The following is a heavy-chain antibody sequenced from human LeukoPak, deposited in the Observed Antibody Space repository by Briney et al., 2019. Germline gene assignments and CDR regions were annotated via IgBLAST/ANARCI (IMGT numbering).Heavy chain of an antibody. V-gene: IGHV1-69*05. D-gene: IGHD3-22*01. Sequence: SVKVSCKASGDTFSSYAISWVRQAPGQGLEWMGRIIPIFGTANYAQKFQGRVTITTDESTSTAYMELSSLRSEDTAVYYCARSNYYDSSGYYPYWGQGTLVTVSS. CDR1: GDTFSSYA. J-gene: IGHJ4*02. CDR3: ARSNYYDSSGYYPY. CDR2: IIPIFGTA.